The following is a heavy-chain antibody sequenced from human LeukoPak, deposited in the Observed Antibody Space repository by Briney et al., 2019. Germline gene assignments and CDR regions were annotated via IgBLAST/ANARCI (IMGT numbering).Heavy chain of an antibody. J-gene: IGHJ4*02. D-gene: IGHD5-18*01. V-gene: IGHV4-30-2*01. CDR1: GGSISSGGYS. CDR3: AREQLWPMGYFDY. Sequence: SQTLSLTCAVSGGSISSGGYSWSWIRQPPGKGLEWIGYIYHSGSTYYNPSLKSRVTISVDRSKNQFSLKLSSVTAADTAVYFCAREQLWPMGYFDYWGQGTLVTVSS. CDR2: IYHSGST.